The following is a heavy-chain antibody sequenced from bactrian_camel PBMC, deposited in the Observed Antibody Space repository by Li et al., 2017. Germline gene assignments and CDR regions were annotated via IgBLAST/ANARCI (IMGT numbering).Heavy chain of an antibody. Sequence: HVQLVESGGGSVQAGGSLRLSCEGSGYDKPNYCMGWYRQAPGKEREGVAAIDSDGSTSYTDSVKGRFAISRDNAKNTVYLLMNSLKPEDTAVYYCVKPNPDARGGFDHWGQGTQVTVS. CDR1: GYDKPNYC. CDR2: IDSDGST. V-gene: IGHV3S53*01. J-gene: IGHJ4*01. CDR3: VKPNPDARGGFDH. D-gene: IGHD1*01.